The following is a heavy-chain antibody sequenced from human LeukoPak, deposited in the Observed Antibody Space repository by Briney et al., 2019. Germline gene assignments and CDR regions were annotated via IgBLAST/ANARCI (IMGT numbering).Heavy chain of an antibody. CDR3: ARQKGDTAMAPREYYFDY. J-gene: IGHJ4*02. CDR2: INHSGST. D-gene: IGHD5-18*01. CDR1: GGSFSGYY. V-gene: IGHV4-34*01. Sequence: KPSETLSLTCAVYGGSFSGYYWSWIRQPPGKGLEWIGEINHSGSTNYNPSLKSRVTISVDTSKNQFSLKLSSVTAADTAVYYCARQKGDTAMAPREYYFDYWGQGTLVTVSS.